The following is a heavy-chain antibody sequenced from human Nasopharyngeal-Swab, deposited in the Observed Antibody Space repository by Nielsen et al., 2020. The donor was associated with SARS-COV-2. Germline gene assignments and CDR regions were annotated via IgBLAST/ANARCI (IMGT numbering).Heavy chain of an antibody. D-gene: IGHD2-21*02. J-gene: IGHJ1*01. CDR3: ARTAAFCGDDCYSEYFQH. V-gene: IGHV3-21*01. CDR1: GFTVSSNY. Sequence: GESLKISCAASGFTVSSNYMSWVRQAPGKGLEWVSSISHSTTYIWYADSVKGRFTISRDNAKNSLYLQMNNLRADDTAIYYCARTAAFCGDDCYSEYFQHWGQGTLVTVSS. CDR2: ISHSTTYI.